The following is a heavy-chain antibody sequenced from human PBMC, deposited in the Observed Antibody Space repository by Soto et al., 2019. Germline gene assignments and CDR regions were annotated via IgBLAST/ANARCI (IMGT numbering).Heavy chain of an antibody. J-gene: IGHJ5*02. CDR3: ARANDSSGYYYPVSWFDP. CDR2: IIPIFGTA. D-gene: IGHD3-22*01. Sequence: ASVKVSCKASGGTFSSYAISWVQQAPGQGLEWMGGIIPIFGTANYAQKFQGRVTIAADKSTSTAYMELSSLRSEDTAVYYCARANDSSGYYYPVSWFDPWGQGTLVTVSS. CDR1: GGTFSSYA. V-gene: IGHV1-69*06.